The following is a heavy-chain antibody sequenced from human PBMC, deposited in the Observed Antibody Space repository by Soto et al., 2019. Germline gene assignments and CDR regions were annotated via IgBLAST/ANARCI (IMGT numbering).Heavy chain of an antibody. J-gene: IGHJ4*02. V-gene: IGHV4-31*03. CDR2: IYYNGST. CDR1: GLTISSASYY. CDR3: ARYRISGSWSKFDY. Sequence: SETLSLTCTVSGLTISSASYYWSWIRQHPGKGLEWVGNIYYNGSTYYSPSLKSRVTLWVDTSKNQFSLRLASVTAADTAVYYCARYRISGSWSKFDYWGQETLVTVSS. D-gene: IGHD6-13*01.